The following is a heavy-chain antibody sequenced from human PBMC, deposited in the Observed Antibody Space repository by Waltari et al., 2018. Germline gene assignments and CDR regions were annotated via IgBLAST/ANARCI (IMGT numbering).Heavy chain of an antibody. CDR2: IKHDGTST. Sequence: EVQLVESGGDLVHPGGSLRLSCEAHGFTFSTVWMHWVRHLPGKGLGCVSHIKHDGTSTDYGDSVESRYTISRDNAKMTLYRQMNRLRAEDTAIYYCVRDLYGRDDVWGQGTMVTVSS. D-gene: IGHD3-10*01. V-gene: IGHV3-74*01. CDR3: VRDLYGRDDV. CDR1: GFTFSTVW. J-gene: IGHJ3*01.